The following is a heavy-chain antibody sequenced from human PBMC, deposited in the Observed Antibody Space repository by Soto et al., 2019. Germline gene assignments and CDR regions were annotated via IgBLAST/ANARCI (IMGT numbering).Heavy chain of an antibody. D-gene: IGHD1-26*01. CDR3: ARDGAVTCHSGCCQTSKRYYYYYGMDV. J-gene: IGHJ6*02. Sequence: GGSLRLSCAASGFTFSSYSMNWVRQAPGKGLEWVSSISSSSSYIYYADSVKGRFTISRDNARNSLYLQMNSLRDEDTAVYSCARDGAVTCHSGCCQTSKRYYYYYGMDVWGQGTTVTVSS. V-gene: IGHV3-21*01. CDR2: ISSSSSYI. CDR1: GFTFSSYS.